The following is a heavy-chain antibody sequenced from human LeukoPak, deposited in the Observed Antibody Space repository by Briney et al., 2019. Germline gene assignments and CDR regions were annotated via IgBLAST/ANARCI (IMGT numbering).Heavy chain of an antibody. CDR3: ASDRVC. CDR1: GFTFSSYS. Sequence: PGGSLRLSCAASGFTFSSYSMNWVRQAPGKGLEWISYITGSSTTTHYADSVKGRFTISRDNAKNSLYLQMNSLRAEDTAVYFCASDRVCWGQGTLVTVSS. CDR2: ITGSSTTT. J-gene: IGHJ4*02. V-gene: IGHV3-48*04.